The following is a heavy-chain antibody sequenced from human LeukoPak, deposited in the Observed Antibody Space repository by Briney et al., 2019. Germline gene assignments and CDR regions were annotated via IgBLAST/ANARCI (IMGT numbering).Heavy chain of an antibody. CDR3: AREDAGRSGMDV. D-gene: IGHD6-13*01. Sequence: GGSLRLSCAASGFTFSSYSMNWVRQAPGKGLEWVSYISSSSSTIYYADSVKGRFTISRDNAQNSLYLQMNSLRGEDTAVYYCAREDAGRSGMDVWGQGTTVTVSS. J-gene: IGHJ6*02. CDR2: ISSSSSTI. V-gene: IGHV3-48*01. CDR1: GFTFSSYS.